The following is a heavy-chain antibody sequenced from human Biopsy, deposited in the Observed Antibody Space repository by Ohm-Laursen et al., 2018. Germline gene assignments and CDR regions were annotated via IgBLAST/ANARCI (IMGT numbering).Heavy chain of an antibody. Sequence: SDTLSLTCTLSGGSMSSRTHYWGWIRQTPGKGLEWIGTVYYSGTTYDNPSLKNRVIISVDTSKNQFSLSLKTVTAADTAVYYCARHDLSDFWSGYPNFFDRWGQGTLVTVSS. J-gene: IGHJ5*02. D-gene: IGHD3-3*01. CDR3: ARHDLSDFWSGYPNFFDR. V-gene: IGHV4-39*01. CDR2: VYYSGTT. CDR1: GGSMSSRTHY.